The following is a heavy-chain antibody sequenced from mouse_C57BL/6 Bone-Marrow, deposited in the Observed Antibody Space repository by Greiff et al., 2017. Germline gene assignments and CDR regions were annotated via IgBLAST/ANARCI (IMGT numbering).Heavy chain of an antibody. J-gene: IGHJ2*01. CDR2: IDPSDSYT. CDR3: ARYYDGSSFDY. V-gene: IGHV1-69*01. Sequence: QVQLQQPGAELVMPGASVKLSCKASGCTFTSYWMHWVKQRPGQGLEWIGEIDPSDSYTNYNQKFKGKSTLTVDKSSSTAYMQLSSLTAEDSAVYYCARYYDGSSFDYWGQGTTLTVSS. D-gene: IGHD1-1*01. CDR1: GCTFTSYW.